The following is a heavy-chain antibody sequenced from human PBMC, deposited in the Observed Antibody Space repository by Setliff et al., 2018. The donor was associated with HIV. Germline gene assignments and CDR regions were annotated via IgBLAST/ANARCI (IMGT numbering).Heavy chain of an antibody. Sequence: LSLTCTVSGGSIRSYYWSWIRQPPGKGLEWIGYIYYSGSTNYNPSLKSRVTTSVDTSQNQFSLKLSSVTAADTAVYYCARDPSIGYYYDSSGSYFDYWGQGTLVTVTS. CDR3: ARDPSIGYYYDSSGSYFDY. V-gene: IGHV4-59*12. CDR2: IYYSGST. D-gene: IGHD3-22*01. CDR1: GGSIRSYY. J-gene: IGHJ4*02.